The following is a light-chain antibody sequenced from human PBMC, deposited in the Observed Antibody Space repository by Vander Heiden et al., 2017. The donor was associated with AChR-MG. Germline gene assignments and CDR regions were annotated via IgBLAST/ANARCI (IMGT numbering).Light chain of an antibody. CDR1: SSDVGGYNY. CDR2: DVI. J-gene: IGLJ2*01. V-gene: IGLV2-11*01. CDR3: CSYTGSYTFVV. Sequence: QSALTQPRSVSGSPGQSVTISCTGTSSDVGGYNYVSWYQQHRGQVPKVIIYDVIKRPSGVPDRFSGSKSGNTASLTISGLQPEDEADYYCCSYTGSYTFVVFGGGTKLTVL.